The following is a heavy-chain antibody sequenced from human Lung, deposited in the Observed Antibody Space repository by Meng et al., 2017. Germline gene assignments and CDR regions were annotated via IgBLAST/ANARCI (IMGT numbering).Heavy chain of an antibody. V-gene: IGHV3-21*01. CDR3: ARGRVVVAATPSDY. J-gene: IGHJ4*02. D-gene: IGHD2-15*01. CDR2: ISSSST. Sequence: EVQPVESGGGLVKPGRSLSLSCAASGFTFSSYSMNWVRQAPGKGLEWVSSISSSSTYADSVKGRFTISRDNAKNSLYLQMNSLRAEDTAVYYCARGRVVVAATPSDYWGQGTLVTVSS. CDR1: GFTFSSYS.